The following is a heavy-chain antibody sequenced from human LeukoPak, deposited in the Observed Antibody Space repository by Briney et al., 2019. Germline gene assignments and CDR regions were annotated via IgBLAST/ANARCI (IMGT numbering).Heavy chain of an antibody. V-gene: IGHV3-15*01. CDR1: GFTFSNAW. CDR3: TKSLPGAVLDY. D-gene: IGHD7-27*01. CDR2: IKGKTDGGTT. Sequence: PGGSLRLSCAASGFTFSNAWMSWVRQAPGKGLEWVGRIKGKTDGGTTDYAAPVKGRFIISRDDSKNTLYLQMNSLKTDDTAVYYCTKSLPGAVLDYWGQGTLVTVSS. J-gene: IGHJ4*02.